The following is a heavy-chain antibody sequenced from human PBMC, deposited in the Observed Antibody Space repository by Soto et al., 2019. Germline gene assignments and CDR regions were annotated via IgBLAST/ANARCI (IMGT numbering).Heavy chain of an antibody. CDR2: IIPIFGTA. Sequence: QVQLVQSGAEVKKPGSSVKVSCKASGGTFSSYASSWVRQAPGQGLEWMGGIIPIFGTANYAQKFQGRVTITADESTSTAYMELSSLRSEDTAVYYCASHGRQLVDYYYGMDVWGQGTTVTVSS. CDR1: GGTFSSYA. V-gene: IGHV1-69*01. D-gene: IGHD6-6*01. CDR3: ASHGRQLVDYYYGMDV. J-gene: IGHJ6*02.